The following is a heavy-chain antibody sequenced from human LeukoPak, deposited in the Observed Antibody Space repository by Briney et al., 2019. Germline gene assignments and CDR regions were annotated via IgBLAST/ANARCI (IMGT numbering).Heavy chain of an antibody. V-gene: IGHV3-7*01. Sequence: GGSLRLSCVASGFTFSSYWMIWVRQAPGKGLEGVANIKQDGSEKYYVDSVKGRFTISRDNAKNSLYLQINSLRAEDTAVYYCARGYGGQNRGYYYNYMDVWGKGTTVTVSS. CDR2: IKQDGSEK. CDR3: ARGYGGQNRGYYYNYMDV. J-gene: IGHJ6*03. CDR1: GFTFSSYW. D-gene: IGHD4-23*01.